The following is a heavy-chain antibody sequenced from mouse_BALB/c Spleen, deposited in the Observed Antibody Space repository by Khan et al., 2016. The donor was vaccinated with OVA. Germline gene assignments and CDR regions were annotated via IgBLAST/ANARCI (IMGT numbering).Heavy chain of an antibody. CDR3: VTDYGSSPAWFAY. CDR1: GFSLTSYD. D-gene: IGHD1-1*01. Sequence: VQLQESGPGLVAPSQSLSITCTVSGFSLTSYDISWIRQPPGKGLEWLGVIWTGGGTNYNSAFMSRLSISKDNSKSQVFLKMNSLQTDDTAIYYCVTDYGSSPAWFAYWGQGALVTVSA. V-gene: IGHV2-9-2*01. J-gene: IGHJ3*01. CDR2: IWTGGGT.